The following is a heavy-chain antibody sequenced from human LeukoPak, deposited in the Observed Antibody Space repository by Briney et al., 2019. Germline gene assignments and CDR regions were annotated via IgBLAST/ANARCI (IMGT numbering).Heavy chain of an antibody. D-gene: IGHD3-10*01. J-gene: IGHJ4*02. CDR3: ARITMVRGVILFHFDY. V-gene: IGHV1-18*01. CDR1: GGTFSSYA. Sequence: ASVKVSCKASGGTFSSYAVSWVRQAPGQGLEWMGWISAYNGNTNYAQKLQGRVTMTTDTSTSTAYMELRSLRSDDTAVYYCARITMVRGVILFHFDYWGQGTLVTVSS. CDR2: ISAYNGNT.